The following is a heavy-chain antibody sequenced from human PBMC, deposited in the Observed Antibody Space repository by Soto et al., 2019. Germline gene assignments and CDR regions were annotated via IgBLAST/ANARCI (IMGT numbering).Heavy chain of an antibody. V-gene: IGHV3-49*03. CDR1: GFTFGDYA. J-gene: IGHJ4*02. Sequence: GGSLRLSCTASGFTFGDYAMSCFRQAPGKGLEWVGFIRSKAYGGTTEYAASVKGRFTISRDDSKSIAYLQMNSLKTEDTAVYYCTSLNDYGDYGDYWGQGTLVTVSS. CDR2: IRSKAYGGTT. D-gene: IGHD4-17*01. CDR3: TSLNDYGDYGDY.